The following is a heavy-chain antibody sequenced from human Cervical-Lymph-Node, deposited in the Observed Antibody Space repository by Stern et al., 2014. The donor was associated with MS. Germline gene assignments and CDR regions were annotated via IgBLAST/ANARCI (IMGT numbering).Heavy chain of an antibody. CDR1: EYTHNNYL. V-gene: IGHV1-46*02. Sequence: QVQLVESGSEVKKPGASVKVSCKASEYTHNNYLIHWVRQAPGQRAYWMGGVNPSGATNYAQKVQDRVTMTTDASTSTFYMELSRLRSEDTAVYYCAVRYCSGGRCYSVPDVWGQGTTVIVSS. CDR3: AVRYCSGGRCYSVPDV. J-gene: IGHJ6*02. D-gene: IGHD2-15*01. CDR2: VNPSGAT.